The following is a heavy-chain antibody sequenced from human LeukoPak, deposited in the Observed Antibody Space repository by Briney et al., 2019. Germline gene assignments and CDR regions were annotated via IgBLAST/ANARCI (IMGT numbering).Heavy chain of an antibody. Sequence: ASVKVSCKASGYTFTSYDINWVRQATGQGLEWMGWMNPNSGNTGYAQKFQGRVTMTRNTSMTTAYMELSSLRSEDTAVYYCARGGDYYDSSGHFRASADYWGQGTLVIVSS. CDR3: ARGGDYYDSSGHFRASADY. CDR2: MNPNSGNT. V-gene: IGHV1-8*01. CDR1: GYTFTSYD. D-gene: IGHD3-22*01. J-gene: IGHJ4*02.